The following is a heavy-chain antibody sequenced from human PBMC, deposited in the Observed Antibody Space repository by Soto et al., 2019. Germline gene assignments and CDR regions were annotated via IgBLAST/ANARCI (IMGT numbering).Heavy chain of an antibody. Sequence: PGGSLRLSCAASGLPVSSSYMSWVRQAPGKGLEWVSVIYSGGSTYSSDSVKGRFTISRDNSKNTLYLQMNSLRAEDTAVYYCATGSTGTTPYWGQGTLVTVSS. J-gene: IGHJ4*02. CDR3: ATGSTGTTPY. V-gene: IGHV3-53*01. CDR2: IYSGGST. D-gene: IGHD1-1*01. CDR1: GLPVSSSY.